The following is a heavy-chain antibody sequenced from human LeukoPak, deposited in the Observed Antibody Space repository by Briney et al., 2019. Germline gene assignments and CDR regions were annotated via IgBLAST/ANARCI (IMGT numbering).Heavy chain of an antibody. CDR1: GFTFSDYY. Sequence: GGSLRLSCAASGFTFSDYYMSWIRQAPGKGLEWVAFIRYDGSNKYYADSVKGRFTISRDNSKNTLYLQMNSLRAEDTAVYYCAKISGRLDAFDIWGQGTMVTVSS. V-gene: IGHV3-30*02. J-gene: IGHJ3*02. CDR3: AKISGRLDAFDI. CDR2: IRYDGSNK. D-gene: IGHD3-10*01.